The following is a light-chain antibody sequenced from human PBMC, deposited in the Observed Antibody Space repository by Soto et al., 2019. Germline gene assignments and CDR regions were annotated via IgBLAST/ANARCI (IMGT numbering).Light chain of an antibody. CDR1: SSDVGGYNY. CDR3: CSYAGSYTWV. Sequence: QSALTQPRSVYGSPGQSVTISCTGTSSDVGGYNYVSWYQQHPGKAPKLMIYDVSKRPSGVSDRFSGSKSGNTASLTISGLQAEDEADYYCCSYAGSYTWVFGTGTKLTVL. J-gene: IGLJ1*01. CDR2: DVS. V-gene: IGLV2-11*01.